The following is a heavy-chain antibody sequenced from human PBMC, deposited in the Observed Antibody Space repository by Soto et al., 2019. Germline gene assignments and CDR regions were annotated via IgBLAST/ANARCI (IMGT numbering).Heavy chain of an antibody. V-gene: IGHV5-51*01. D-gene: IGHD6-19*01. CDR3: ATMGRQPGDSSGWYSAFDI. J-gene: IGHJ3*02. Sequence: PGESLKISCKGSGYSFTSQWIGWVRQMPGKGLEWMGIIYPGDSDTRYSPSSQGQVTISADKSISTAYLQWSSLKGSDSAMYYCATMGRQPGDSSGWYSAFDIWGQGTMVTVSS. CDR2: IYPGDSDT. CDR1: GYSFTSQW.